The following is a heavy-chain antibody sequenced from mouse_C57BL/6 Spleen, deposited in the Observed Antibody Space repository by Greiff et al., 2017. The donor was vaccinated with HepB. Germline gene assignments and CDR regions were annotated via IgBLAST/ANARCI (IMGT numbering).Heavy chain of an antibody. CDR1: GYTFTNYW. J-gene: IGHJ3*01. CDR2: IYPGGGYT. Sequence: QVQLQQSGAELVRPGTSVKMSCKASGYTFTNYWIGWAKQRPGHGLEWIGDIYPGGGYTNYNEKFKGKATLTADKSSSTAYMQFSSLTSEDSAIYYCARIYYDYDGGAWFAYWGQGTLVTVSA. CDR3: ARIYYDYDGGAWFAY. D-gene: IGHD2-4*01. V-gene: IGHV1-63*01.